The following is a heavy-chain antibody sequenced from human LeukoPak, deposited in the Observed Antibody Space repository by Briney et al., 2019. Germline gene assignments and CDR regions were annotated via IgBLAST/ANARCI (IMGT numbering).Heavy chain of an antibody. CDR2: ISDTSTYI. CDR3: ARVSRDGEYYFDY. CDR1: GFSFSSYS. J-gene: IGHJ4*02. V-gene: IGHV3-21*01. Sequence: GGSLRLSCAASGFSFSSYSMNWVRQAPGKGLEWVSSISDTSTYIYYADSLQGRFTISRDNAKTSLYLQMNSLRAEDTAVYYCARVSRDGEYYFDYWGQGTLVTVSS. D-gene: IGHD5-24*01.